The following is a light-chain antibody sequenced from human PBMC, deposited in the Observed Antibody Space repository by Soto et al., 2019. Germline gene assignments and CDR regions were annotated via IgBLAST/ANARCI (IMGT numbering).Light chain of an antibody. CDR2: DVS. V-gene: IGLV2-14*03. J-gene: IGLJ2*01. CDR1: SSDIGGYNY. CDR3: SSYTSSSTVV. Sequence: ALTQPASMSGSPGQSITISCTGTSSDIGGYNYVSWYQQHPGKAPKLMIYDVSNWPSGVSNRFSGSKSGNTASLTISGLQAEDEADYYCSSYTSSSTVVFGGGTKLTVL.